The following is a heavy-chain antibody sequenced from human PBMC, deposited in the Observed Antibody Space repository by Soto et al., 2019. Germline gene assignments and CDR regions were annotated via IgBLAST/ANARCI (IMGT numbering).Heavy chain of an antibody. J-gene: IGHJ4*02. CDR3: ATQEFYYDSSGSLIDY. D-gene: IGHD3-22*01. V-gene: IGHV3-33*01. Sequence: GGSLRLSCAASGFTFSNHGMHWVRQAPGKGLEWVAVIWYDGSNKYYADSVKGRFTISRDNSKNTLYLQMNSLRAEDTAVYYCATQEFYYDSSGSLIDYWGQGTLVTVSS. CDR1: GFTFSNHG. CDR2: IWYDGSNK.